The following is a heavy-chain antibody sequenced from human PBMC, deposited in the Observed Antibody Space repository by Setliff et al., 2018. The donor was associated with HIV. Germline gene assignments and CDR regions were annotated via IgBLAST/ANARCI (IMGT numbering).Heavy chain of an antibody. J-gene: IGHJ3*02. CDR3: AKDTYDLVWTDLPGSAFDI. D-gene: IGHD3-16*01. CDR2: ISYDGSNK. V-gene: IGHV3-30*18. CDR1: GFTFSSYG. Sequence: LRLSCAASGFTFSSYGMHWVRQAPGKGLEWVAVISYDGSNKYYADSVKGRFTISRDNSKNTLYLQMNSLRAEDTAVYYCAKDTYDLVWTDLPGSAFDIWGQGTMVTVSS.